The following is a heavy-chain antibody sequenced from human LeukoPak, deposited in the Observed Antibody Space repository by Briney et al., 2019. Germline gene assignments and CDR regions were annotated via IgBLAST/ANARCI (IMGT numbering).Heavy chain of an antibody. Sequence: SETLSLTCTVSGGSISTYYWSWIREPPGKGLEWIGYIYYSGRTNYNPSLRSRVTISVDTSKNQFSLKLSSVTAADTAVYYCARIQARKFDSWGQGTPVTVSS. CDR1: GGSISTYY. J-gene: IGHJ4*02. CDR2: IYYSGRT. V-gene: IGHV4-59*01. CDR3: ARIQARKFDS.